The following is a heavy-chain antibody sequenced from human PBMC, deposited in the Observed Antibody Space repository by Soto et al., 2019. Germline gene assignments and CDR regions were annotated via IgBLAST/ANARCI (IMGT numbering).Heavy chain of an antibody. CDR2: ISSSCSYI. V-gene: IGHV3-21*01. J-gene: IGHJ3*02. CDR3: AREATVTNDAFDI. CDR1: GFTFSSYS. D-gene: IGHD4-17*01. Sequence: GGSLRLSCAASGFTFSSYSMNWVRQAPGKGLEWVSSISSSCSYIYYADSVKGRFTISRDNAKNSLYLQMNSLRAEYTAVYYCAREATVTNDAFDIWGQGTMVTVSS.